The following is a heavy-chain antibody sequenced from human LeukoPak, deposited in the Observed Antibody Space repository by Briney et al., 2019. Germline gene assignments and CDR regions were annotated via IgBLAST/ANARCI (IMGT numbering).Heavy chain of an antibody. Sequence: PSGTLSLTCAVSGGSISSNNWWSWVRQPPGKGLEWIGEVYHSGSTSYNPSLRSRVTISVDKSKNQFSLKLSSVTAADTAVYYCARSLSVRYFQHWGQGTLVTVSS. CDR2: VYHSGST. J-gene: IGHJ1*01. CDR1: GGSISSNNW. D-gene: IGHD4-17*01. CDR3: ARSLSVRYFQH. V-gene: IGHV4-4*02.